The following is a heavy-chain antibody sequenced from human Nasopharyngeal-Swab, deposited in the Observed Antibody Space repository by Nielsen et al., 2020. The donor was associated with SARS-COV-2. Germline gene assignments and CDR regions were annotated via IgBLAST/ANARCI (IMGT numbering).Heavy chain of an antibody. CDR3: ARARTRTIFGVVGWFDP. CDR2: IYCSGST. CDR1: GGSISSGGYY. D-gene: IGHD3-3*01. Sequence: SETLSLTCTVSGGSISSGGYYWSWIRQHPGKGLEWIGYIYCSGSTYYNLSLKSRVTISVDTYKNQFSLKLSSVTAADTAVYYCARARTRTIFGVVGWFDPWGQGTLVTVSS. J-gene: IGHJ5*02. V-gene: IGHV4-31*03.